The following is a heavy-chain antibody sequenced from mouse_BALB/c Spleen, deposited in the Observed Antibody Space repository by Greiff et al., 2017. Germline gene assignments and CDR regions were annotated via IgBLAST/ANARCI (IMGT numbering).Heavy chain of an antibody. Sequence: EVKLLESGGGLVQPGGSLKLSCAASGFDFSRYWMSWVRQAPGKGLEWIGEINPDSSTINYTPSLKDKFIISRDNAKNTLYLQMSKVRSEDTALYYCARRGTYYYGSRGPMDYWGQGTSVTVSS. CDR1: GFDFSRYW. D-gene: IGHD1-1*01. J-gene: IGHJ4*01. CDR3: ARRGTYYYGSRGPMDY. V-gene: IGHV4-1*02. CDR2: INPDSSTI.